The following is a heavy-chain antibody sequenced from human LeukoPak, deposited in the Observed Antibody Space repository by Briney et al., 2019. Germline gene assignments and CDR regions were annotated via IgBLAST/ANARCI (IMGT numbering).Heavy chain of an antibody. CDR1: GFPFSNYG. D-gene: IGHD6-13*01. Sequence: PGGSLRLSCAASGFPFSNYGMHWIRQAPGKGLEWVTFIRNDGIHKYYIDSVKGRFTISRDTSKNTLYLQMNSLRPEDTAVYYCAKDRSSSWSGGDYWGQGTLVTVSS. V-gene: IGHV3-30*02. CDR3: AKDRSSSWSGGDY. J-gene: IGHJ4*02. CDR2: IRNDGIHK.